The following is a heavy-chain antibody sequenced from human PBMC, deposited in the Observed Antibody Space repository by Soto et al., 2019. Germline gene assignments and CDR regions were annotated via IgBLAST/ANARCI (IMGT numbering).Heavy chain of an antibody. CDR1: GFTFSSYA. V-gene: IGHV3-23*01. CDR3: AKAPRGEQALVWLGLVYFDY. CDR2: ISGSGGST. D-gene: IGHD3-9*01. Sequence: PGGSLRLSCAASGFTFSSYAMSWVRQAPGKGLEWVSAISGSGGSTYYADSVKGRFTISRDNSKNTLYLQMNSLRAEDTAVYYCAKAPRGEQALVWLGLVYFDYWGQGTLVTVSS. J-gene: IGHJ4*02.